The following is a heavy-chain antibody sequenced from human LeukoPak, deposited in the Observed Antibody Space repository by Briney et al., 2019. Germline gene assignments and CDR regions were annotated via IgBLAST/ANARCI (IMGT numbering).Heavy chain of an antibody. D-gene: IGHD3-10*01. CDR3: ASLRMGWFGVNYGMDV. J-gene: IGHJ6*02. Sequence: PSETLSLTCAVYGGSFIGYYWSWIRQPPGKGLEWIGEINHSGSTNYNPSLKSRVTISVDTSKNQFSLKLSSVTAADTAVYYCASLRMGWFGVNYGMDVWGQGTTVTVSS. V-gene: IGHV4-34*01. CDR1: GGSFIGYY. CDR2: INHSGST.